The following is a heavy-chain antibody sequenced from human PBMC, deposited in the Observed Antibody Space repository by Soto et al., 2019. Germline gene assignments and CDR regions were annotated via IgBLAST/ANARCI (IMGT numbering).Heavy chain of an antibody. CDR3: ARCRADYGGNAGFDSELDY. Sequence: QVQLVQSGAEVKKPGASVKSSCKASVYTFTTKGIGWGRKAPGQGLEWMGWISAYNGNTNYAQKLQGRVTMTTDTSTSTAYMELRSLRSDDTAVYYCARCRADYGGNAGFDSELDYWGQGTLVTVSS. V-gene: IGHV1-18*01. CDR1: VYTFTTKG. J-gene: IGHJ4*02. D-gene: IGHD2-15*01. CDR2: ISAYNGNT.